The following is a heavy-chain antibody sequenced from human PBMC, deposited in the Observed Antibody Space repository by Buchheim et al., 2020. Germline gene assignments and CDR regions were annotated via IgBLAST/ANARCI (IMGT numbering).Heavy chain of an antibody. J-gene: IGHJ4*02. Sequence: QVQLQESGPGLVRPSETLSLTCTVSGGSISSYYWSWIRLSPGKGLEWIAYIYDSATTNYNPSLKSRVTISKDTSKNQLSLKLSSVTAADTAVYYCVRGSHYDVLTGYQEYYFDYWGQGT. V-gene: IGHV4-59*08. CDR3: VRGSHYDVLTGYQEYYFDY. D-gene: IGHD3-9*01. CDR1: GGSISSYY. CDR2: IYDSATT.